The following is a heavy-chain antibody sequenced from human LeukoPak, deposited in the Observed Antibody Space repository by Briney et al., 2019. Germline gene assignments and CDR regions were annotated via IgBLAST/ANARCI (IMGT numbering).Heavy chain of an antibody. CDR2: VSPDGNSK. Sequence: GGSLRLSCIASGFSLSNYPAMHWVRQAPGKGLEWVAAVSPDGNSKYYADSVKGRFTISRDISRDALYLEMNSLRPEDTAVYYCARVGAPSGGYWGQGTLVTVSS. D-gene: IGHD1-26*01. V-gene: IGHV3-30-3*01. CDR1: GFSLSNYPA. CDR3: ARVGAPSGGY. J-gene: IGHJ4*02.